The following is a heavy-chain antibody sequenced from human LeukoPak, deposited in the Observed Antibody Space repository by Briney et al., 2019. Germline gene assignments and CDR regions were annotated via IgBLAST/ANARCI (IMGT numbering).Heavy chain of an antibody. CDR1: GFTFSSYA. CDR3: AIFPDIVVEDYFDY. Sequence: GGSLRLSCAAFGFTFSSYAMHWVRQAPGKGLEWVSVISFDGSDKYYADSVKGRFTISRDNAKNSLYLQMNSLRAEDTAVYYCAIFPDIVVEDYFDYWGQGTLVTVSS. CDR2: ISFDGSDK. J-gene: IGHJ4*02. D-gene: IGHD2-2*01. V-gene: IGHV3-30-3*01.